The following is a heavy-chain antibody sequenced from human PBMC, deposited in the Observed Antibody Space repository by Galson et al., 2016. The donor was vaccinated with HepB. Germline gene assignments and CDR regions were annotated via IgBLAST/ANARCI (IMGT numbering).Heavy chain of an antibody. CDR1: GYTFTTYN. J-gene: IGHJ4*02. V-gene: IGHV1-46*03. CDR3: TRGDGFWAGWTY. CDR2: INPSGGSP. D-gene: IGHD3/OR15-3a*01. Sequence: SVKVSCKASGYTFTTYNIHWVRLAPGQGLEWMGIINPSGGSPNYAQKFQGRVTLPSDTSTSTVYMPLGSLRSDDTAVYYCTRGDGFWAGWTYWGQGTLVTVSP.